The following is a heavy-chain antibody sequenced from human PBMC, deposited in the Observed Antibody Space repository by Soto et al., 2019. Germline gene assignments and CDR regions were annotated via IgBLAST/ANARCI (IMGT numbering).Heavy chain of an antibody. Sequence: SETLSLTCTVSGGSISSYYWSWIRQPPGKGLEWIGYIYYSGSTNYNPSLMSRVTMSVDTSKNQFSLRLSSVTAADTAVYYCARERPENYFDSWGRGTLVTVSS. CDR1: GGSISSYY. J-gene: IGHJ4*02. D-gene: IGHD6-6*01. CDR2: IYYSGST. CDR3: ARERPENYFDS. V-gene: IGHV4-59*01.